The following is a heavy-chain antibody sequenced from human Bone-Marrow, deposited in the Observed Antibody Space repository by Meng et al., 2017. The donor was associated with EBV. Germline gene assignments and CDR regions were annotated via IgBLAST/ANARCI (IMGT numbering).Heavy chain of an antibody. V-gene: IGHV4-4*02. Sequence: QVRLQGSGPGLGKPSGTLSLTCAVSGASISGSNWWSWVRQPPGKGLEWIGEIWHGGNTNYNPSLKRRVTISVDKSGNQFSLNLNSVTAADTAVYYCARGNAYNVPSFDYWGQGTLVTVSS. CDR1: GASISGSNW. CDR2: IWHGGNT. D-gene: IGHD5-24*01. J-gene: IGHJ4*02. CDR3: ARGNAYNVPSFDY.